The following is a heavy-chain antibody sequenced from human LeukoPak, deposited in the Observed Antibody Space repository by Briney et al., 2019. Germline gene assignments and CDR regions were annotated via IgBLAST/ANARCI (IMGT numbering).Heavy chain of an antibody. J-gene: IGHJ4*02. CDR1: GEFFSGYY. D-gene: IGHD6-19*01. CDR2: INHSGTT. V-gene: IGHV4-34*01. CDR3: SRDHDEWLVHFFDS. Sequence: SETLSLTCGVHGEFFSGYYWSWIRQPPGKGLEWIGDINHSGTTKYNPSLRSRVTISIDTSKNQFSLRVNSVTAADTAVYYCSRDHDEWLVHFFDSWGQGTLVTVSS.